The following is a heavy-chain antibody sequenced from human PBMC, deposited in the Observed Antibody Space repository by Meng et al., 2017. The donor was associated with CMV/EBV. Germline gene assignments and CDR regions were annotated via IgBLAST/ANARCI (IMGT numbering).Heavy chain of an antibody. V-gene: IGHV3-30*02. J-gene: IGHJ5*02. Sequence: GGSLRLSCAASGFTFSSYSMHWVRQAPGKGLEWVAFIRYDGSNKYYADSVKGRFTISRDNSKNTLYLQMNSLRAEDTAVYYCARPTAGYSYGLVIRNNWFDPWGQGTLVTVSS. CDR2: IRYDGSNK. CDR3: ARPTAGYSYGLVIRNNWFDP. CDR1: GFTFSSYS. D-gene: IGHD5-18*01.